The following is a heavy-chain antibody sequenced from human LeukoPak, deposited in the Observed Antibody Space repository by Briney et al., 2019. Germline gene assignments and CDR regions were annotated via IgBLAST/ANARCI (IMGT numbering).Heavy chain of an antibody. CDR3: ARDISTMIVVVIGGAFDY. J-gene: IGHJ4*02. Sequence: GGSLRLSCAASGFTFSDYSMNWIRQAPGKGLEWVSYISISGSTIYYADSVKGRFTISRDNAKNSLYLQMNSLRAEDTAVYYCARDISTMIVVVIGGAFDYWGQGTLVTVSS. D-gene: IGHD3-22*01. CDR1: GFTFSDYS. CDR2: ISISGSTI. V-gene: IGHV3-11*04.